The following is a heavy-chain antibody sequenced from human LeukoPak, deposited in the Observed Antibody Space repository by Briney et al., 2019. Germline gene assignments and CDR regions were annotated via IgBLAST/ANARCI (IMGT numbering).Heavy chain of an antibody. CDR1: GFTFSSYA. CDR3: AKDGGGYKGAFDI. V-gene: IGHV3-23*01. D-gene: IGHD5-24*01. J-gene: IGHJ3*02. CDR2: ISGSGGDT. Sequence: GGSLRLSCAASGFTFSSYAMSWVRQAPGKGLEWVSAISGSGGDTYYADSVKGRFTISRDNSKNTLYLQMNSLRAEDTAVYYCAKDGGGYKGAFDIWGQGTMVTVSS.